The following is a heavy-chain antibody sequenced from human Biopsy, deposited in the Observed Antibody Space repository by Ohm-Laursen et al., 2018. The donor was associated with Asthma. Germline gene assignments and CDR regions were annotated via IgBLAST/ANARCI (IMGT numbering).Heavy chain of an antibody. CDR1: GFSFDDCA. J-gene: IGHJ4*02. Sequence: SLRLSCAAPGFSFDDCAMHWVRQAPGKGLEWVSSISWNSGNIDYADSVKGRFTISRDNSRNTLHLQMNSLRAEDTAVYYCAKDVFPGWELRRGPDYWGQGTLVTVSS. CDR3: AKDVFPGWELRRGPDY. CDR2: ISWNSGNI. V-gene: IGHV3-9*01. D-gene: IGHD1-26*01.